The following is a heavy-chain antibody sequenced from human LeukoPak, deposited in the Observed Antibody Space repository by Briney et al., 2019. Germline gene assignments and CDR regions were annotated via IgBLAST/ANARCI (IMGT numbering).Heavy chain of an antibody. J-gene: IGHJ4*02. CDR1: GFTFSGCG. D-gene: IGHD5-18*01. Sequence: GGSLRLSCAASGFTFSGCGMHWVRQAPGKGLEWAAFIWYDGRDKYYADSVKGQFTISRDNSKNTLYLQMNSLRAEDTAVYYCAKDPYSYGSYFDYWGQGTLVTVSS. V-gene: IGHV3-30*02. CDR2: IWYDGRDK. CDR3: AKDPYSYGSYFDY.